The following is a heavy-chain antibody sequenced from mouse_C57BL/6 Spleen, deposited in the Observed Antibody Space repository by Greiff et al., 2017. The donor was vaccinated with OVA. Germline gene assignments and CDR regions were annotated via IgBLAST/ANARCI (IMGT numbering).Heavy chain of an antibody. V-gene: IGHV1-81*01. Sequence: QVHVKQSGAELARPGASVKLSCKASGYTFTSYGISWVKQRPGQGLEWIGEIYPRSGNTYYNEKFKGKATLTADKSSSTAYMELRSLTSEDSAVYFCARFGGTYYFDYWGQGTTLTVSS. CDR2: IYPRSGNT. CDR1: GYTFTSYG. J-gene: IGHJ2*01. D-gene: IGHD3-3*01. CDR3: ARFGGTYYFDY.